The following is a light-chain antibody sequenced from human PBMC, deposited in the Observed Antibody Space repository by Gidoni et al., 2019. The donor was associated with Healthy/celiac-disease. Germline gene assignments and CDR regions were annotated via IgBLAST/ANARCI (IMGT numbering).Light chain of an antibody. CDR2: AAS. CDR1: QSISNY. J-gene: IGKJ2*01. V-gene: IGKV1-39*01. CDR3: QHSYSSPRT. Sequence: DIQMTQSPSSLSAFVGDRVTITCRASQSISNYLNWYQQKPGKAPKLLIYAASSLQSGVPSRFSGSGSGTDFTLTISSLQPEDFATYYCQHSYSSPRTFGQGTKLEIK.